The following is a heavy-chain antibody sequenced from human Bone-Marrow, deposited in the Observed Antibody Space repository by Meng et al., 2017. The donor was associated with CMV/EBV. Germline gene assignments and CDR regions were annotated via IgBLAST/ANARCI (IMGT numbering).Heavy chain of an antibody. CDR3: ARDGLVEYQRKGAFDI. CDR1: GGTFSSYA. D-gene: IGHD2-2*01. Sequence: SVKVSCKASGGTFSSYAISWVRQAPGQGLEWMGGIIPIFGTANYAQKFQGRVTITTDESTSTAYMELSSLRSEDTAVYYCARDGLVEYQRKGAFDIWGQGTMVTVSS. J-gene: IGHJ3*02. V-gene: IGHV1-69*05. CDR2: IIPIFGTA.